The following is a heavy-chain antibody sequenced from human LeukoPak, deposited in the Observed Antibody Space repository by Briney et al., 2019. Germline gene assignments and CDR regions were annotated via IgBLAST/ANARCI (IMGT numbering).Heavy chain of an antibody. CDR2: INHSGST. V-gene: IGHV4-34*01. D-gene: IGHD3-9*01. CDR3: ARAPWAYDNDVHAFDI. J-gene: IGHJ3*02. Sequence: PSETLSLTCAVYGGSFSGYYWSWIRQPPGKGLEWIGEINHSGSTNYNPSLKSRVTISVDTSKNHFSLKLSPVTAADTAGYYCARAPWAYDNDVHAFDIWGQGTMVTVSS. CDR1: GGSFSGYY.